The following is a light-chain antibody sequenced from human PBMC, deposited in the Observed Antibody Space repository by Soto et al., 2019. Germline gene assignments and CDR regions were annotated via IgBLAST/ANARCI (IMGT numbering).Light chain of an antibody. CDR3: AAWDDSLSGPV. CDR2: TND. J-gene: IGLJ3*02. Sequence: LTQPPSASGTPGQRVTISCSGSSSNIGRNPVYWYQQVPGTAPKLLFYTNDQRPSGVPDRFSGSKSGTSASLAISGLRSEDEADYYCAAWDDSLSGPVFGGGTKLAVL. V-gene: IGLV1-47*02. CDR1: SSNIGRNP.